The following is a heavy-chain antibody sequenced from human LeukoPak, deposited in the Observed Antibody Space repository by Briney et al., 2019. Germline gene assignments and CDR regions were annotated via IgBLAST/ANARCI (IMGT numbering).Heavy chain of an antibody. J-gene: IGHJ5*02. D-gene: IGHD1-26*01. Sequence: GASVKVSCKASGYTFTSYHINWVRQATGQGLEWMGWMNPNSGNTGYAQKFQGRVTITRNTSISTAYMELSSLRSEDTAVYYCARDNSVGDVAWWFDPWGQGTLVTVSS. CDR2: MNPNSGNT. V-gene: IGHV1-8*03. CDR1: GYTFTSYH. CDR3: ARDNSVGDVAWWFDP.